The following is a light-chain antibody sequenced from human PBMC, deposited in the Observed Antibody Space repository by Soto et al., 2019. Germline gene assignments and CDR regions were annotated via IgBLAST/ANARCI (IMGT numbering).Light chain of an antibody. J-gene: IGKJ4*01. V-gene: IGKV3-11*01. Sequence: EIVLTQSPATLSLSPGERATLSCRASQSVSSYLAWYQQKPGQAPRLLIYDVSNRATGIPARFSGSGSGTDFPLTISSLGPEDFSVYYLQPRSKLLFGGGTKVEIK. CDR3: QPRSKLL. CDR2: DVS. CDR1: QSVSSY.